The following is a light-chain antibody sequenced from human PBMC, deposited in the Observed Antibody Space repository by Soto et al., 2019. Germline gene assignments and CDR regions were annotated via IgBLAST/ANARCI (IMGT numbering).Light chain of an antibody. CDR1: SSDVGGYNY. V-gene: IGLV2-14*01. Sequence: QSVLTQPASVSGSPGQSITISCTGTSSDVGGYNYVSWYQQHPDKAPKLILYEVNNRPSGASNRFSGSKSGNTASLTISGLQAEDEADYYCCSYTTSSTDVFGTGTKVTVL. J-gene: IGLJ1*01. CDR3: CSYTTSSTDV. CDR2: EVN.